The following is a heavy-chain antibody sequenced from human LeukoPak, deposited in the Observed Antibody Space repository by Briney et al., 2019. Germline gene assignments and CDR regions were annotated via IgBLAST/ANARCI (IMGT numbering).Heavy chain of an antibody. J-gene: IGHJ4*02. CDR2: ISAYNGNT. D-gene: IGHD2-21*02. CDR3: ARDRQRYCGGDCISIY. V-gene: IGHV1-18*01. Sequence: PRASVKVSCKASGYTFTSYGISWVRQAPGQGLEWMGWISAYNGNTNYAQKLQGRVTMTTDTSTSTAYMELRSLRSDDTAVYYCARDRQRYCGGDCISIYWGQGTLVTVSS. CDR1: GYTFTSYG.